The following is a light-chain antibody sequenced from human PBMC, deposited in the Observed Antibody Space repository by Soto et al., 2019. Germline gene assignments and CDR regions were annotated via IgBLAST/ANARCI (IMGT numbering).Light chain of an antibody. Sequence: EILMTQSPATLSVSPGERATLSCRASQSVDSNLAWYQQKPGQAPRLLIYTASNRATGIPDRFSGSGSGTDFTLTISRLEPEDFAVYYCQQYGSSQWTFGQGTKVDIK. J-gene: IGKJ1*01. CDR3: QQYGSSQWT. V-gene: IGKV3-20*01. CDR2: TAS. CDR1: QSVDSN.